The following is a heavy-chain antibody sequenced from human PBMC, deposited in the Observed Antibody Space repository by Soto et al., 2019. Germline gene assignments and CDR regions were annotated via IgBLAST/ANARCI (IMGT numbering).Heavy chain of an antibody. V-gene: IGHV5-51*01. CDR1: GYSFTSYW. Sequence: GESLKISCKGSGYSFTSYWIGWVRQMPGKGLEWMGIIYPGDSDTRYSPSFQGQVTISADKSISTAYLQWSSLKASDTAMYYCARQGEEGVTRLSNAFDIWGQGTMVTVSS. CDR3: ARQGEEGVTRLSNAFDI. D-gene: IGHD2-21*02. J-gene: IGHJ3*02. CDR2: IYPGDSDT.